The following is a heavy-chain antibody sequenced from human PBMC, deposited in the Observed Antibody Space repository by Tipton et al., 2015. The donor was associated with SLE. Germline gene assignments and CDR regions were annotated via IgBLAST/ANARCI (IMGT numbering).Heavy chain of an antibody. CDR1: GGSISSYY. V-gene: IGHV4-59*01. D-gene: IGHD1-26*01. CDR3: ARGPVGAIPFDY. CDR2: IYHSGST. Sequence: TLSLTCTVSGGSISSYYWSWIRQPLGKGLEWLGYIYHSGSTKYNPSLKSRVTISQDTSKNQFSLKLSSVTAADSAVYYCARGPVGAIPFDYWGQGTLVTVSS. J-gene: IGHJ4*02.